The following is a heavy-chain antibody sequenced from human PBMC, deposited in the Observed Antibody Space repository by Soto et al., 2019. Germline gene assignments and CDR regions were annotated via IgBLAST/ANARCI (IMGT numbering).Heavy chain of an antibody. Sequence: PSETLSLTCTVSGGSISSYYWSWIRQPPGKGLEWIGYIYYSGSTNYNPSLKSRVTISVDTSKNQFSLKLSSVTAADTAVYYCARLTLGPYYDSSGYFYQGDYWGQGTLVTVSS. V-gene: IGHV4-59*01. J-gene: IGHJ4*02. CDR3: ARLTLGPYYDSSGYFYQGDY. CDR1: GGSISSYY. D-gene: IGHD3-22*01. CDR2: IYYSGST.